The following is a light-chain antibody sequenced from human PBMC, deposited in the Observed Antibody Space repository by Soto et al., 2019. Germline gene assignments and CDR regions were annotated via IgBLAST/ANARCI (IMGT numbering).Light chain of an antibody. CDR1: QSVGRNY. CDR3: QQYASAPRT. J-gene: IGKJ4*01. Sequence: DIVLTQSPGTLSASPGDRATLTCRASQSVGRNYLAWYQQKPGHAPRLLIYDASSRATGIPDWFSGSGSGTDFTLTISRLEPEDFAVYSCQQYASAPRTFGGGTKVEAK. V-gene: IGKV3-20*01. CDR2: DAS.